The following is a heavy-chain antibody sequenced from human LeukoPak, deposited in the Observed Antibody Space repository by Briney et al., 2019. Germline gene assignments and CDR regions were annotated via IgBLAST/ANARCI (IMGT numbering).Heavy chain of an antibody. CDR1: VGSLSRGGYY. CDR2: IYYSGSA. J-gene: IGHJ4*02. V-gene: IGHV4-31*03. Sequence: PQTLSLTCTLSVGSLSRGGYYWSWIRQHPGEGLEWIGYIYYSGSANYNPALQSRVTISVDTSKNQFSLKLSSVTAADTAVYYCTRTSELTVTTHYWGQGTLVTVSS. CDR3: TRTSELTVTTHY. D-gene: IGHD4-17*01.